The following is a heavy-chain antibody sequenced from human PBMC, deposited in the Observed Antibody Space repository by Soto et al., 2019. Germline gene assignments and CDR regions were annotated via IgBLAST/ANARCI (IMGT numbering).Heavy chain of an antibody. J-gene: IGHJ5*02. V-gene: IGHV3-33*01. CDR1: GFTFSSYG. Sequence: QVQLVESGGGVVQPGRSLRLSCAASGFTFSSYGMHWVRQAPGKGLEWVAVIXYDGSNKYYADSVKGRFTISRDNSKNTLYLQMNSLRAEDTAVYYWARDGGGDYDFWSGYYTPYNWFDPWGQGTLVTVSS. CDR2: IXYDGSNK. CDR3: ARDGGGDYDFWSGYYTPYNWFDP. D-gene: IGHD3-3*01.